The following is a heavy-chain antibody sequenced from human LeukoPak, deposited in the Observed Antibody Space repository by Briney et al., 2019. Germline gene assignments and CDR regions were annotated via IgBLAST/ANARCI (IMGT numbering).Heavy chain of an antibody. CDR1: GFTFSSYG. CDR3: ARDGDSAVATRVFDY. CDR2: IWYDGSNK. D-gene: IGHD5-18*01. Sequence: HPGGSLRLSCAASGFTFSSYGIHWVRQAPGKGLEWVAVIWYDGSNKYYADSVKGRFTISRDNSKNTLYLQMNSLRVEDTAVYYCARDGDSAVATRVFDYWGQGTLVTVSS. V-gene: IGHV3-33*01. J-gene: IGHJ4*02.